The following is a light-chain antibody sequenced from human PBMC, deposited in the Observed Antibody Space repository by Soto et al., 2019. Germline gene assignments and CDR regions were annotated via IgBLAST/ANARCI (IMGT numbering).Light chain of an antibody. CDR2: GVS. CDR1: KNDIGSSDY. Sequence: QSALTQPASVSASPGQSITISCTGGKNDIGSSDYVSWYQQHPGKAPKLIIYGVSNRPSGTSDRFSGSKSGNTASLTISGLQADDEADYYCSSSTSSNTLVFGGGTNVTVL. V-gene: IGLV2-14*01. CDR3: SSSTSSNTLV. J-gene: IGLJ3*02.